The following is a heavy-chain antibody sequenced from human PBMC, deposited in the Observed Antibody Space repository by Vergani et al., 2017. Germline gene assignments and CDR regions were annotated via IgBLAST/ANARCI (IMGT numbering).Heavy chain of an antibody. CDR1: GYTFTSYG. V-gene: IGHV1-18*01. Sequence: QVQLVQSGAEVKKPGASVKVSCKASGYTFTSYGISWVRQAPGQGLEWMGWISAYNGNTNYAQKLQGRVTMTTDTSTSSAYMGLRSLRSEDTAVYYCAAELSDYGSGSHYYGMDVWGQGTTVTVSS. J-gene: IGHJ6*02. D-gene: IGHD3-10*01. CDR3: AAELSDYGSGSHYYGMDV. CDR2: ISAYNGNT.